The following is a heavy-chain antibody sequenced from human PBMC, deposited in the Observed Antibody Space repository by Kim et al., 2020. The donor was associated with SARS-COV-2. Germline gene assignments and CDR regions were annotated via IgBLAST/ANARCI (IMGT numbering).Heavy chain of an antibody. J-gene: IGHJ4*02. CDR1: GFTVSSNY. CDR3: ARDADYGDYLDY. V-gene: IGHV3-66*01. Sequence: GGSLRLSCAASGFTVSSNYMSWVRQAPGKGLEWVSVIYSGGSTYYADSVKGRFTISRDNSKNTLYLQMNSLRAEDTAVYYCARDADYGDYLDYWGQGTLVTVSS. CDR2: IYSGGST. D-gene: IGHD4-17*01.